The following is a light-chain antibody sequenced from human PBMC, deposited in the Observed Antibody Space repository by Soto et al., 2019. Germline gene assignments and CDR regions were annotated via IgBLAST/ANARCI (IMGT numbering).Light chain of an antibody. J-gene: IGKJ5*01. CDR2: GAS. CDR3: QKYNNWPPIT. Sequence: EIVMTQSPATLSVSPGERATLSCRASQSVSSNLAWYQQKAGQAPRLLIYGASNRATGIPARFSGSGSGTDFTLTITSLEPEDFAVYYCQKYNNWPPITFGQGTRLEIK. V-gene: IGKV3D-15*01. CDR1: QSVSSN.